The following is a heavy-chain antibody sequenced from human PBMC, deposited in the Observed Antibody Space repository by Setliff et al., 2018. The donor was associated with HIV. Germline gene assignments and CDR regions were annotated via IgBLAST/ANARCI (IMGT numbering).Heavy chain of an antibody. J-gene: IGHJ4*02. D-gene: IGHD6-19*01. Sequence: PSETLSLTCTVSGGSISSSSYYWGWIRQPPGKGLEWIGGIYYSGSTYYNPSLKSRVTISVDTSKNQFSLKLSSVTAADTAVYYCASPASGGSSGQYHYWGQGTLVTVSS. CDR1: GGSISSSSYY. CDR3: ASPASGGSSGQYHY. CDR2: IYYSGST. V-gene: IGHV4-39*01.